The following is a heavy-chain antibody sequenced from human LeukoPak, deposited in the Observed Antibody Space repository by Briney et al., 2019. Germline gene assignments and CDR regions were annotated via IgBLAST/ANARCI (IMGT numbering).Heavy chain of an antibody. Sequence: ASVKVSCKASGYTFTGYYMHWVRQAPGQGLEWMGWTSAYNGNTNYAQKLQGRVTMTTDTSTSTAYMELRSLRSDDTAVYYCARDGTWEPRAPSNWGQGTLVTVSS. CDR3: ARDGTWEPRAPSN. D-gene: IGHD1-26*01. CDR1: GYTFTGYY. CDR2: TSAYNGNT. V-gene: IGHV1-18*04. J-gene: IGHJ4*02.